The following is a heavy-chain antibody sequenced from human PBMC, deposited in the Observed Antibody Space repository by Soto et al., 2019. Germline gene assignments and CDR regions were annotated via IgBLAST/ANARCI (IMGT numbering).Heavy chain of an antibody. CDR3: PRGRHAGLRRFDY. CDR1: GGTFSSYA. CDR2: IIPIFGTA. D-gene: IGHD2-15*01. V-gene: IGHV1-69*12. J-gene: IGHJ4*02. Sequence: QVQLVQSGAEVKKPGSSVKVSGKASGGTFSSYAISWVRQAPGQGLEWMGGIIPIFGTANYAQKFQGRVTINADESTSTAYMELSSLRSEDTAVYYCPRGRHAGLRRFDYWGQGTLVTVSS.